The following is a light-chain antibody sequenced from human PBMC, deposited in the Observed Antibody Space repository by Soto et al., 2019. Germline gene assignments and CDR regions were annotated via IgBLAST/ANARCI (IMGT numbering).Light chain of an antibody. Sequence: EIVMTQSPATLSVSPGERATLSCRARQSIKNNLAWYQQKPGQSPRLLIYGASTRATGIPARFSGSGSGTEFSLTISSLQSEDFAVYYCQQYDNWPPLTFGGGTKVEIK. CDR1: QSIKNN. CDR3: QQYDNWPPLT. CDR2: GAS. V-gene: IGKV3-15*01. J-gene: IGKJ4*01.